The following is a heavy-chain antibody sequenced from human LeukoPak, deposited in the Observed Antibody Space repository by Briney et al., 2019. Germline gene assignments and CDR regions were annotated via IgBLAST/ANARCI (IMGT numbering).Heavy chain of an antibody. Sequence: PSETLSLTCAVYGGSFSGYYWSWIRQPPGKGLEWIGEINHSGSTNYNPSLKSRVTISVDTSKNQFSLELSSVTAADTAVYYCARRVGLLRYFDWRFDYWGQGTLVTVSS. CDR2: INHSGST. CDR3: ARRVGLLRYFDWRFDY. D-gene: IGHD3-9*01. J-gene: IGHJ4*02. CDR1: GGSFSGYY. V-gene: IGHV4-34*01.